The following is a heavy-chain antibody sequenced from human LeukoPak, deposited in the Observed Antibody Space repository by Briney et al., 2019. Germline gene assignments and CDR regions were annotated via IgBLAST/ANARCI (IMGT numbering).Heavy chain of an antibody. V-gene: IGHV3-21*01. CDR3: ARAQYVNAFDI. CDR2: ISSSSSYI. Sequence: GGSLRLSCADSGFTFSSYSMNWVRQAPGKGLEWVSSISSSSSYIYYADSVKGRFTISRDNAKNSLYLQMNSLRAEDTAVYYCARAQYVNAFDIWGQGTMVTVSS. D-gene: IGHD3-16*01. J-gene: IGHJ3*02. CDR1: GFTFSSYS.